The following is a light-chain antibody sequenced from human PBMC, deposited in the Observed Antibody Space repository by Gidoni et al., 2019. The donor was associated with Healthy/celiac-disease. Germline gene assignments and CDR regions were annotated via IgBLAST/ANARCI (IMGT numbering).Light chain of an antibody. Sequence: SVLTQPPSASGTPGPRVTISCSGSSSNIGSNTVNWYQQLPGTAPKLLNYSNNQRPSGVPDRFSGSKSGTSASLAISGLQSEDEADYYCAAWDDSLKGGVFGGGTKLTVL. V-gene: IGLV1-44*01. CDR1: SSNIGSNT. CDR2: SNN. J-gene: IGLJ3*02. CDR3: AAWDDSLKGGV.